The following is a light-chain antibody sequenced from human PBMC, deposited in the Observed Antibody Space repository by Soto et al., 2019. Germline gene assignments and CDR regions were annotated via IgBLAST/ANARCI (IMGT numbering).Light chain of an antibody. CDR2: DAT. J-gene: IGLJ2*01. CDR3: SSYRSTNPLV. V-gene: IGLV2-14*01. Sequence: QSALTQPASVSGSPGQSITISCTGTSSDIGNYNYVTWFQQRPGEPPKFIIYDATNRPSGVSYRFSGSKSANTASLTISGLQAEDEADYYCSSYRSTNPLVFGGGTKLTVL. CDR1: SSDIGNYNY.